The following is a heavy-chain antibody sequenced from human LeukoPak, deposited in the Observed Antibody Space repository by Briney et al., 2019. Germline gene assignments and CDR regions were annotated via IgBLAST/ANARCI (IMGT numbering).Heavy chain of an antibody. CDR3: ARGDIVVVPAAIPPLSYYYGMDV. J-gene: IGHJ6*02. Sequence: ASVKVSCKASGYTFTCYYMHWVRQAPGQGLEWMGWINPNSGGTNYAQKFQGWVTMTRDTSISTAYMELSRLRSDDTAVYYCARGDIVVVPAAIPPLSYYYGMDVWGQGTTVTVSS. D-gene: IGHD2-2*02. CDR2: INPNSGGT. V-gene: IGHV1-2*04. CDR1: GYTFTCYY.